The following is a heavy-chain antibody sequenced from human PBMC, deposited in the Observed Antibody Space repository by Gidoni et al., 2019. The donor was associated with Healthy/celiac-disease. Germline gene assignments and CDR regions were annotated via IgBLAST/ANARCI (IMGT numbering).Heavy chain of an antibody. Sequence: EVQLLESGGGLVQPGGSLRLSCAASGFTFSSYAMSCVRQAPGKGLEWVSAISGSGGSTYYADSVKGRFTISRDNSKNTLYLQMNSLRAEDTAVYYCAKSIHYYYYGMDVWGQGTTVTVSS. V-gene: IGHV3-23*01. CDR1: GFTFSSYA. J-gene: IGHJ6*02. CDR2: ISGSGGST. CDR3: AKSIHYYYYGMDV.